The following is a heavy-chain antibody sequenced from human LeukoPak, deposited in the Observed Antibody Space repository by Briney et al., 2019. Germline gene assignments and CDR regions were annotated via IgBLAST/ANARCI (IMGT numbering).Heavy chain of an antibody. V-gene: IGHV3-21*01. CDR3: ASDAPAPYTSSYFYYYGMDV. CDR2: ISSDSTYI. D-gene: IGHD6-6*01. Sequence: GGSLRLSCAASGFTVSRNYMSWVRQPPGKGLEWISSISSDSTYIYYAESVKGRFTISRDNAEMSLYLQMNSLRAEDTAMYYCASDAPAPYTSSYFYYYGMDVWGQGTTVTVSS. J-gene: IGHJ6*02. CDR1: GFTVSRNY.